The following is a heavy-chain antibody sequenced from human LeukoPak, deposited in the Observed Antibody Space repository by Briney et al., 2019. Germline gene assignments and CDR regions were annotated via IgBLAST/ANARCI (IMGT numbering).Heavy chain of an antibody. CDR3: ARDYGDIPPDWYYDL. CDR2: IYYSGST. J-gene: IGHJ2*01. V-gene: IGHV4-59*01. Sequence: SETLSLTCSVSGGSINNYWWNWIRQPPGKGLEWIGYIYYSGSTSYNPSLKSRLTKSVDTSLNQFSLKLNSVTAADTAVYYCARDYGDIPPDWYYDLWGRGTLVTVSS. D-gene: IGHD4-17*01. CDR1: GGSINNYW.